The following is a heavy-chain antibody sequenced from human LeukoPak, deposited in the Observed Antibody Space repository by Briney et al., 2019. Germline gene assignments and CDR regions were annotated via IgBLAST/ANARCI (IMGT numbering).Heavy chain of an antibody. Sequence: PSDTLSLTCTVAGDSISSYYWSWIRQPPGKGLEWIGYVYYSGSANYNPSLKSRVTIFVDTSKSQFSLVVSSVTAADTAVYYCATSYYDYDRWDYWGQGALVTVSS. J-gene: IGHJ4*02. CDR3: ATSYYDYDRWDY. V-gene: IGHV4-59*07. CDR1: GDSISSYY. CDR2: VYYSGSA. D-gene: IGHD3-16*01.